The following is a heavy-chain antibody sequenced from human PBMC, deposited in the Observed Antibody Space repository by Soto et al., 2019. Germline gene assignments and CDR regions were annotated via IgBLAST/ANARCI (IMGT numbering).Heavy chain of an antibody. CDR3: ILRRFLEYGMDV. D-gene: IGHD3-3*01. Sequence: KPGGSLRLSCAASGFTFSNAWMSWVRQAPGKGLEWVGRIKSKTDGGTTDYAAPVKGRFTISRDDSKNTLYLQMNSLKTEDTAVYYCILRRFLEYGMDVWGQGTTVTVSS. CDR1: GFTFSNAW. J-gene: IGHJ6*02. CDR2: IKSKTDGGTT. V-gene: IGHV3-15*01.